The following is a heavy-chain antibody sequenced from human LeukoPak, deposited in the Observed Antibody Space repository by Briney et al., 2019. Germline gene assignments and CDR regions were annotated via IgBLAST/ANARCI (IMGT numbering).Heavy chain of an antibody. V-gene: IGHV1-24*01. Sequence: ASVKVSCKVSGYTLTELSMHWVRQAPGKGLEWMGGFDPEDGGTIYAQKFQGRVTMAEDTSTDTAYMELSSLRSEDTAVYYCATARDGYNFDFDYWGQGTLVTVSS. D-gene: IGHD5-24*01. CDR1: GYTLTELS. J-gene: IGHJ4*02. CDR3: ATARDGYNFDFDY. CDR2: FDPEDGGT.